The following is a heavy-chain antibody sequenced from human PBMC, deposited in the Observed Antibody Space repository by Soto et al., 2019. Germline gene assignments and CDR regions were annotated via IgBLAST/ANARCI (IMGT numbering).Heavy chain of an antibody. J-gene: IGHJ5*01. CDR1: ENTFSTYS. D-gene: IGHD7-27*01. Sequence: ASVKVSCKASENTFSTYSLHWVRQAPGQGLEWMGVINPTTTTTTDAQKFQGRVTMTRSTSISTAYMELSSLRSEDTAVYYCVRGPPNRGFDSWGQGTLVTVSS. CDR2: INPTTTTT. V-gene: IGHV1-46*01. CDR3: VRGPPNRGFDS.